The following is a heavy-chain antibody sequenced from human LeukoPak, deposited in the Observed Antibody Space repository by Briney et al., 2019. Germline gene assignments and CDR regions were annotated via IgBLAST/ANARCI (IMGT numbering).Heavy chain of an antibody. J-gene: IGHJ4*02. V-gene: IGHV4-4*07. D-gene: IGHD6-19*01. Sequence: SETLSLTCTVSGGSISSYFWSWIRQPAGKGLEWIGRIYTSGSTNYNPSLKSRVTMSVDTSKNQFSLKLSSVTAADTAVYYCATGAAVAATDYWGQGTLVTVSS. CDR3: ATGAAVAATDY. CDR2: IYTSGST. CDR1: GGSISSYF.